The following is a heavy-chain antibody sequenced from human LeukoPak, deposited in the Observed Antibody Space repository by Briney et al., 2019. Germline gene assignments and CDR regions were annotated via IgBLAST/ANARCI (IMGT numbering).Heavy chain of an antibody. CDR3: ARVPYYYDNNWFDP. J-gene: IGHJ5*02. Sequence: SVKVSCKASGGTFSSYAISWVRQAPGQGLEWMGGIIPIFGTANYAQKLQGRVTITRDTSASTAYMELSTLRSEDTAVYYCARVPYYYDNNWFDPWGQGTLVTVSS. CDR1: GGTFSSYA. V-gene: IGHV1-69*05. CDR2: IIPIFGTA. D-gene: IGHD3-22*01.